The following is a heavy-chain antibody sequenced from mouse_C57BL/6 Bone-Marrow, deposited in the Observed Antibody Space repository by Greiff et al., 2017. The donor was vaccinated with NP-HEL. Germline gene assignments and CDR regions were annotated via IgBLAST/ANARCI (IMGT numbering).Heavy chain of an antibody. CDR3: AIYNWGFAY. J-gene: IGHJ3*01. V-gene: IGHV1-4*01. CDR1: GYTFTSYT. CDR2: INPSSGYT. Sequence: QVQLQQSGAELARPGASVKMSCKASGYTFTSYTMHWVKQRPGQGLEWIGYINPSSGYTKYNQKFKDKATLTADKSSSTAYMQLSSLTSEDSAVYFGAIYNWGFAYGGQGTLATVSA. D-gene: IGHD1-3*01.